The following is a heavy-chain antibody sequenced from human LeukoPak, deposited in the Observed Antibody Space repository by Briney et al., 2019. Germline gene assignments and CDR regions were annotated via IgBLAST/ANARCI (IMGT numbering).Heavy chain of an antibody. CDR2: IRSKAYGGTT. V-gene: IGHV3-49*03. D-gene: IGHD2-15*01. CDR3: EGWPGMY. J-gene: IGHJ4*02. Sequence: GGSLGFSFQAPGFTFGDFAMSWFGQAPGKGLEWVGFIRSKAYGGTTEYAASVKGRFTISRDDSKSIAYLQMNSLKTEDTAVYYCEGWPGMYWGQGTLVTVSS. CDR1: GFTFGDFA.